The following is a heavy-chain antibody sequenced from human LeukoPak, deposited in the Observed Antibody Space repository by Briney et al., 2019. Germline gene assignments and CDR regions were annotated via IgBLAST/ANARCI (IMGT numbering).Heavy chain of an antibody. V-gene: IGHV4-39*01. D-gene: IGHD2-15*01. CDR2: VYHTGSS. J-gene: IGHJ4*02. Sequence: SETLSLTCTVSGGSISSSNYYWVWIRQPPGKGLEWIGSVYHTGSSYYNPSVKGRVTISVDTSKNQFSLKLNSVTAADAAVYFCASNWRYCSGGSCYGFDYWGQGTLVSVSS. CDR3: ASNWRYCSGGSCYGFDY. CDR1: GGSISSSNYY.